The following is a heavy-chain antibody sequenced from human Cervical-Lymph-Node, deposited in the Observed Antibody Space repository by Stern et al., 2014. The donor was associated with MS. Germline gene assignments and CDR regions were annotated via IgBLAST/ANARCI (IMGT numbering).Heavy chain of an antibody. CDR2: ISWNSGSI. J-gene: IGHJ4*02. D-gene: IGHD6-6*01. CDR1: GFTFDDYA. Sequence: VQLMQSGGGLVQPGRSLRLSCAASGFTFDDYAMHWVRQAPGKGLEWVSGISWNSGSIDYADSVKGRFTISRDNAKNSLYLQMNSLRAEDTALYYCAKDSSSGLIDYWGQGTLVTVSS. CDR3: AKDSSSGLIDY. V-gene: IGHV3-9*01.